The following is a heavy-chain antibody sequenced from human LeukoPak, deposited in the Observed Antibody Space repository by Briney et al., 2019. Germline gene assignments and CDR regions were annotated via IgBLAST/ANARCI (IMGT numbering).Heavy chain of an antibody. D-gene: IGHD2-21*02. CDR3: ARYLAYCGGDCYTGIDY. J-gene: IGHJ4*02. CDR1: GGTFSSYA. V-gene: IGHV1-18*01. Sequence: ASVKVSCKASGGTFSSYAISWVRQAPGQGLEWMGWISAYNGNTNYAQKLQGRVTMTTDTSTSIAYMELRSLRSDDTAVYYCARYLAYCGGDCYTGIDYWGQGTLVTVSS. CDR2: ISAYNGNT.